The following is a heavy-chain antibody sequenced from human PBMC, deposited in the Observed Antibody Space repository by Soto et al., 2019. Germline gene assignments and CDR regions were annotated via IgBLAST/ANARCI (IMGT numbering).Heavy chain of an antibody. CDR2: IYPGDSNT. CDR1: GYSFTNYW. J-gene: IGHJ4*02. V-gene: IGHV5-51*01. Sequence: PGESLKISCKGSGYSFTNYWIGWVRQMPGKGLEWMGIIYPGDSNTRYSPSFQGQVTMSADKSISTAYLQWTSLKASDTAIYYCARPHTTGWYYFHYWGQGTLVTVSS. CDR3: ARPHTTGWYYFHY. D-gene: IGHD6-19*01.